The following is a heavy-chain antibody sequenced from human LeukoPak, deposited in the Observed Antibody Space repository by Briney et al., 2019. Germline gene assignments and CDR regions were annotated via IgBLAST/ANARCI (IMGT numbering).Heavy chain of an antibody. CDR1: GFTFSSYE. D-gene: IGHD3-22*01. CDR2: ISSSGSTI. V-gene: IGHV3-48*03. CDR3: ARVQGREYYYDSSGYYYVPKYFRH. Sequence: PGGSLRLSCAASGFTFSSYEMNWVRQAPGKGLEWVSYISSSGSTIYYADSVKGRFTISRDNAKNSLYLQMNSLRAEDTAVYYCARVQGREYYYDSSGYYYVPKYFRHWGQGTLVTVSS. J-gene: IGHJ1*01.